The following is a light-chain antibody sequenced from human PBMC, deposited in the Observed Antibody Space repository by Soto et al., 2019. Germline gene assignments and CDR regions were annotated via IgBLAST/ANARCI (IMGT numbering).Light chain of an antibody. Sequence: QSVLTQSSSASASLGSSVKLTCTLSSGHSSYIIAWHQQQPGKAPRYLMKLEGSGSYNKGSGVPDRFSGSSSGADRYLTISNLQFEDEADYYCETWDSNTHKVFGRGTKLTVL. CDR2: LEGSGSY. CDR3: ETWDSNTHKV. CDR1: SGHSSYI. V-gene: IGLV4-60*02. J-gene: IGLJ3*02.